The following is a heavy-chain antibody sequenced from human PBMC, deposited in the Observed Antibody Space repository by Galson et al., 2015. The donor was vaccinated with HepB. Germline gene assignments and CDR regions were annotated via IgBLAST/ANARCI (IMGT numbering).Heavy chain of an antibody. CDR1: GFTFSSYA. CDR3: AKGRQYYYDSSGYYGLDC. CDR2: ISGSGGTT. D-gene: IGHD3-22*01. V-gene: IGHV3-23*01. Sequence: SLRLSCAASGFTFSSYAMSWVRQAPGKGLEWVSAISGSGGTTYYADSVKGRFTISRDNSENTLFLQMNTLRAEGTAVYYCAKGRQYYYDSSGYYGLDCWGQGTLVTVSS. J-gene: IGHJ4*02.